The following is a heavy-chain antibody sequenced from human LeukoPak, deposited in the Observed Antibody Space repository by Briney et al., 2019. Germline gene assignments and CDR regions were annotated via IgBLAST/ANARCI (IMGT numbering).Heavy chain of an antibody. D-gene: IGHD3-22*01. CDR1: GFTFSSYG. Sequence: GGSLRLSCAASGFTFSSYGMNWVRQAPGKGLEWVSYISSSSTIYYADSVKGRFTISRDNAKNSLYLQMNSLRAEDTAVYYCARYYDSSGYYYFDYWGQGTLVTVSS. J-gene: IGHJ4*02. CDR3: ARYYDSSGYYYFDY. V-gene: IGHV3-48*01. CDR2: ISSSSTI.